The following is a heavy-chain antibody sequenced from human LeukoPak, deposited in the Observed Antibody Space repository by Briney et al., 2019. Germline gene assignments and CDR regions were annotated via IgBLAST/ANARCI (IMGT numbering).Heavy chain of an antibody. CDR2: TGPNNGDT. CDR3: VRSPIGASAY. D-gene: IGHD3-10*01. Sequence: GASVKVSCKPSGYTFTDSYIHWVRQAPGVGLQWMGWTGPNNGDTKYAEDFQDRVTMTRDTSISTAYMELTGLTPDDTAVYYCVRSPIGASAYWGRGTLVTVSS. J-gene: IGHJ4*02. V-gene: IGHV1-2*02. CDR1: GYTFTDSY.